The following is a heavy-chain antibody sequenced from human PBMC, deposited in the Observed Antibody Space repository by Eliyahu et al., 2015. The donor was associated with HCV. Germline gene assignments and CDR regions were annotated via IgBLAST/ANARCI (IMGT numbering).Heavy chain of an antibody. CDR1: GFTFSSYG. CDR3: ARDRVFDFGVVITNYMDV. V-gene: IGHV3-33*01. Sequence: QVQLVXSGGGVVQPGRSLRLSCAASGFTFSSYGMHWVRQAPGKGLEWVAVIWYDGSNKYYADSVKGRFTISRDNSKNTLYLQMNSLRAEDTAVYYCARDRVFDFGVVITNYMDVWGKGTTVTVSS. CDR2: IWYDGSNK. D-gene: IGHD3-3*01. J-gene: IGHJ6*03.